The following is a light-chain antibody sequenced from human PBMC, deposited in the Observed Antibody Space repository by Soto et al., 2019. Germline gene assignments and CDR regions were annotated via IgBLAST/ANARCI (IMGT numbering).Light chain of an antibody. V-gene: IGKV3-20*01. J-gene: IGKJ5*01. CDR2: GIS. CDR3: QQHGQWPIT. Sequence: EIVLTQSPGTLSLSPWERAALSSSASQSVSNNFLVWYQQKPGQAPRLLIYGISKRATDIPDRFSGSGSGTEFTLTISSLQPEDFATYYCQQHGQWPITFGQGTRLEIK. CDR1: QSVSNNF.